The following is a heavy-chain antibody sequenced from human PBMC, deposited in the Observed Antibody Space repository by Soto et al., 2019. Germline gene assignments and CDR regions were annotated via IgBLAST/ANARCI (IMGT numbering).Heavy chain of an antibody. CDR2: IYYSGST. CDR3: ARGYCSSTSCYEFDY. J-gene: IGHJ4*02. CDR1: GGSISSYY. V-gene: IGHV4-59*08. Sequence: SETLSLTCTVSGGSISSYYWSWIRQPPGKGLEWIGYIYYSGSTYYNPSLKSRVTISVDTSKNQFSLKLSSVTAADTAVYYCARGYCSSTSCYEFDYWGQGTLVT. D-gene: IGHD2-2*01.